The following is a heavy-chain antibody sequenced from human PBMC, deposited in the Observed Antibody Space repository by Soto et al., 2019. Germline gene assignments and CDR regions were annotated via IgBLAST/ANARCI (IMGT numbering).Heavy chain of an antibody. J-gene: IGHJ4*02. CDR1: GDSLSSGGHY. CDR3: ARVDHRGYFAILTDY. Sequence: LSLPCTVSGDSLSSGGHYWSWIRQHPGKGLEWIGHIYDSVNTYYSPSLRSRVTISADMSKNQFSLNLRSVTAADTAVYYCARVDHRGYFAILTDYWGQGTLVTVSS. D-gene: IGHD3-9*01. V-gene: IGHV4-31*03. CDR2: IYDSVNT.